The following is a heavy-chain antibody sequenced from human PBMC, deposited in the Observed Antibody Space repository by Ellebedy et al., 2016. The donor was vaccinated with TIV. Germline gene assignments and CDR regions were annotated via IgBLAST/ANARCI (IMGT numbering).Heavy chain of an antibody. J-gene: IGHJ3*02. V-gene: IGHV1-46*01. Sequence: AASVKVSCKASGYTFTTYQIHWVRQAPGQGLEWVGIINPSGGNTDYAQKFQGRVTMTRDTSTSPVYMELRSLGSEDTAVYYCAREAVARGTFDIWGQGKMVTVSS. CDR1: GYTFTTYQ. CDR3: AREAVARGTFDI. CDR2: INPSGGNT. D-gene: IGHD2-15*01.